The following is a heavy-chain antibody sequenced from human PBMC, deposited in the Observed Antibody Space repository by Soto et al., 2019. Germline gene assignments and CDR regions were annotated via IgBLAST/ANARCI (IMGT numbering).Heavy chain of an antibody. Sequence: QVHLVESGGGVVQPGRSLRLSCAASGFTFSSYAMHWVRQAPGKGLEWVALISHDGSHTYYADSVKGRFTISRDNSKNTLYLQINSLRTEDTTVYYCARDLIGSGYLDYWGQGTLVSVSS. CDR2: ISHDGSHT. V-gene: IGHV3-30*14. CDR1: GFTFSSYA. J-gene: IGHJ4*02. D-gene: IGHD3-10*01. CDR3: ARDLIGSGYLDY.